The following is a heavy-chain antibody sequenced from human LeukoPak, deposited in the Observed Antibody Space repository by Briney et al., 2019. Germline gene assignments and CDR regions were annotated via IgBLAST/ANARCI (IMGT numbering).Heavy chain of an antibody. Sequence: ASVKVSCKASGYTFTSYGISWVRQAPGQGLEWMGWISAFNGNTNYAQKLQGRVTMTTDTSTSTAYMELRSLRSDDTAVYYCARDLVYVSGSRRKDYFDYWGQGALSPSPQ. CDR1: GYTFTSYG. J-gene: IGHJ4*02. CDR2: ISAFNGNT. V-gene: IGHV1-18*01. D-gene: IGHD5/OR15-5a*01. CDR3: ARDLVYVSGSRRKDYFDY.